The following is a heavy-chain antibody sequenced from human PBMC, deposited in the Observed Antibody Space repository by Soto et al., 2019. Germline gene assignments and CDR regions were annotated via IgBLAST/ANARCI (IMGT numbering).Heavy chain of an antibody. CDR2: IYYSGST. CDR3: ARSRRVLRFLEWSINYYYYYGMDV. CDR1: GGSISISSYY. J-gene: IGHJ6*02. V-gene: IGHV4-39*01. Sequence: PSETLSLTCTVSGGSISISSYYWGCIRQPPGKGLEWIGSIYYSGSTYYNPSLKSRVTISVDTSKNQFSLKLSSVTAADTAVYYCARSRRVLRFLEWSINYYYYYGMDVWGQGTTVTVSS. D-gene: IGHD3-3*01.